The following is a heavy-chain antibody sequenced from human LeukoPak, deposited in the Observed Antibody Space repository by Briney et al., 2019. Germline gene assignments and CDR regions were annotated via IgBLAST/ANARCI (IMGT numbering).Heavy chain of an antibody. D-gene: IGHD2-2*01. CDR2: VSGVGGTT. Sequence: QSGGSLRLSCAASGFTFSSFAMSWVRQAPGKGLEWVSTVSGVGGTTYYADSVKGRCTISRDNSKNTLYLQMNTLGAEDTAVYYCANRNLEYCSSLSCYAPFDYWGQGALVTVSS. CDR3: ANRNLEYCSSLSCYAPFDY. J-gene: IGHJ4*02. CDR1: GFTFSSFA. V-gene: IGHV3-23*01.